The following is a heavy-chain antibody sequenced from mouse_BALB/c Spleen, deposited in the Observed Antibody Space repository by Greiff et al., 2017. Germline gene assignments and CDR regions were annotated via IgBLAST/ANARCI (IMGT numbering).Heavy chain of an antibody. CDR2: ILPGSGST. CDR3: ARRGMITPFDY. CDR1: GYTFSSYW. Sequence: QVQLKQSGAELMKPGASVKISCKATGYTFSSYWIEWVKQRPGHGLEWIGEILPGSGSTNYNEKFKGKATFTADTSSNTAYMQLSSLTSEDSAVYYCARRGMITPFDYWGQGTTLTVSS. V-gene: IGHV1-9*01. D-gene: IGHD2-4*01. J-gene: IGHJ2*01.